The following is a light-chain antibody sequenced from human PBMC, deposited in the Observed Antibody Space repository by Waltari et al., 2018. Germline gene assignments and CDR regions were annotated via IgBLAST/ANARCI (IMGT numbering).Light chain of an antibody. J-gene: IGKJ2*01. CDR1: QRLLNSNGNTS. V-gene: IGKV2-30*01. CDR2: KVS. CDR3: MQGTHWPHT. Sequence: VVMTQSPLSLHVTLGQPASIPCRSRQRLLNSNGNTSLNWYHQRPGQSPRLLIYKVSNRDSGVPDRFSASGSGTDFTRQISRVEADDVGVYYCMQGTHWPHTFGQGTKLEIK.